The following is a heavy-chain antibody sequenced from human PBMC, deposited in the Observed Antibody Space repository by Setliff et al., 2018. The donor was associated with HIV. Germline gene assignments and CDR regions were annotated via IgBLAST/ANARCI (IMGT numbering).Heavy chain of an antibody. CDR3: ARGNNDLESFDY. J-gene: IGHJ4*02. D-gene: IGHD3-3*01. CDR2: ISYTGST. CDR1: GGSISNYY. V-gene: IGHV4-59*08. Sequence: PSETLSLTCTVSGGSISNYYWSWLRQPPGKGLEWIGYISYTGSTNYNPSLKSRVTISVDTSKNQFSLKLTSVTASDTAVYYCARGNNDLESFDYWGQGALVTVSS.